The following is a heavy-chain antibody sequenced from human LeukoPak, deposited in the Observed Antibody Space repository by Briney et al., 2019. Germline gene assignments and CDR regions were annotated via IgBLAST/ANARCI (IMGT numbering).Heavy chain of an antibody. D-gene: IGHD3-3*01. Sequence: ASVKVSCKASGYTFTSYDINWVRQATGQGLEWMGWMNPNSGNTGYAQKFQGRVTMTRNTSISTAYMELSSLRSEDTAVCYCARAKKQILAYGMDVWGQGTTVTVSS. V-gene: IGHV1-8*01. CDR3: ARAKKQILAYGMDV. CDR2: MNPNSGNT. CDR1: GYTFTSYD. J-gene: IGHJ6*02.